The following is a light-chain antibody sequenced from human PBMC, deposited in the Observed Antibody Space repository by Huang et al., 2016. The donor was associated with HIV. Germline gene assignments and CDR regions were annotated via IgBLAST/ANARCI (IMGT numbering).Light chain of an antibody. V-gene: IGKV3-11*01. CDR3: QQRSNWL. J-gene: IGKJ4*01. Sequence: EIVLTQSPATLSLSPSERATPSCRASQSVSSYLAWYQQKPGQAPRLLIYDASNRATVIPARFSGSGSGTDFTLTISSLEPEDFAVYYCQQRSNWLFGGGTKVEIK. CDR1: QSVSSY. CDR2: DAS.